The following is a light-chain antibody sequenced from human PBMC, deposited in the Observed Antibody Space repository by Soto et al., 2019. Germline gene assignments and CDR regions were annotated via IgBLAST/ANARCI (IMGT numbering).Light chain of an antibody. J-gene: IGKJ4*01. V-gene: IGKV3-15*01. CDR1: QSLSSN. Sequence: EIVMTQSPATLSVSPGERATLSCRASQSLSSNLAWYQQKPGQAPRLLIYGASSRATGVPARISGSGSGTEFTLTITSLQSEDFAVYICQQYNNWPLTFGGGTKVEIK. CDR2: GAS. CDR3: QQYNNWPLT.